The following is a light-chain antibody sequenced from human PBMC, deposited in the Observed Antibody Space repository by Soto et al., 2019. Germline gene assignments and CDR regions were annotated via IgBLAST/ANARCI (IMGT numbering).Light chain of an antibody. CDR3: LQGNAYPLT. CDR2: GAF. Sequence: DIQMTQSPSSLSASVGDRVAITCRASHAMGIDLRWYQQKPGQAPKSLVFGAFNLERGVPSRFSGSGSGTEFTLTIDSLQPEDFATSYGLQGNAYPLTCGGGTKVEIK. J-gene: IGKJ4*01. V-gene: IGKV1-17*01. CDR1: HAMGID.